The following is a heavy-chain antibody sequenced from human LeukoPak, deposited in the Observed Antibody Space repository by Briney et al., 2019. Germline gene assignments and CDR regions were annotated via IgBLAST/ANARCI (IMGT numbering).Heavy chain of an antibody. D-gene: IGHD3-22*01. V-gene: IGHV7-4-1*02. CDR2: INTNTGNP. CDR3: ARDAFSSGYYLRLFDY. Sequence: ASVKVSCKASGYTFTSYAMNRVRQAPGQGLEWMGWINTNTGNPTYAQGFTGRFVFSLDTSVSTAYLQISSLKAEDTAVYYCARDAFSSGYYLRLFDYWGQGTLVTVSS. CDR1: GYTFTSYA. J-gene: IGHJ4*02.